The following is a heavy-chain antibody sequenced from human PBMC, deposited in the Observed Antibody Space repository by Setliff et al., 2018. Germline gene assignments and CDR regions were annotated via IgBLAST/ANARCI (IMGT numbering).Heavy chain of an antibody. CDR1: GFTFSDYY. CDR3: ARTGLEYDAFDI. J-gene: IGHJ3*02. V-gene: IGHV3-11*01. Sequence: GGSLRLSCAASGFTFSDYYMRWIRQAPGRGLEWVSYISSSGSTIYYADSVKGRFTISRDNAKNSLYLQMNSLRAEDTAVYYCARTGLEYDAFDIWGQGTMVTVSS. CDR2: ISSSGSTI. D-gene: IGHD3-3*01.